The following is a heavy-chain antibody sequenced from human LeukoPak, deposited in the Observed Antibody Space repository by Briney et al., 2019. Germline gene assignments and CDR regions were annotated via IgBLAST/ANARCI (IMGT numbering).Heavy chain of an antibody. J-gene: IGHJ4*02. CDR2: ISNDESNK. CDR3: TTETLTTNYDYVWGSYRDITLFDGGSHFDY. V-gene: IGHV3-30*03. Sequence: PGGSLRLSCAASGFTFSSSGMHWVRQAPGKGLEWVAVISNDESNKYYADSVKGRFTISRDNSKNTLYLQMNSLKTEDTAVYYCTTETLTTNYDYVWGSYRDITLFDGGSHFDYWGQGTLVTVSS. CDR1: GFTFSSSG. D-gene: IGHD3-16*02.